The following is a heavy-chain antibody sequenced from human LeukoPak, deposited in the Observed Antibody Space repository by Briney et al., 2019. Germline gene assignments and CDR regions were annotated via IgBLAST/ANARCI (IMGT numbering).Heavy chain of an antibody. D-gene: IGHD5-18*01. J-gene: IGHJ4*02. Sequence: GGSLRLSCAASGFTVNSNYMSWVRQAPGKGLEWVSAFYSGGTTYYADSVKGRFTISSDNSKNTLYLQMNSLRAEDTAVYYCAKRGSVWIQLWFPLDNWGQGTLVTVSS. CDR1: GFTVNSNY. V-gene: IGHV3-53*01. CDR2: FYSGGTT. CDR3: AKRGSVWIQLWFPLDN.